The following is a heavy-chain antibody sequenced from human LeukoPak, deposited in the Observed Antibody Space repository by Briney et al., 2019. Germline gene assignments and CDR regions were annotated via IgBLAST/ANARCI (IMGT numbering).Heavy chain of an antibody. J-gene: IGHJ4*02. D-gene: IGHD4-23*01. CDR1: GFTFSSYG. CDR2: ISSSSSYI. Sequence: GGSLRLSCAASGFTFSSYGMHLVRQAPGKGLEWVSSISSSSSYIYYADSVKGRFTISRDNAKNSLYLQMNSLRAEDTAVYYCARDMGTTVVTYFDYWGQGTLVTVSS. V-gene: IGHV3-21*01. CDR3: ARDMGTTVVTYFDY.